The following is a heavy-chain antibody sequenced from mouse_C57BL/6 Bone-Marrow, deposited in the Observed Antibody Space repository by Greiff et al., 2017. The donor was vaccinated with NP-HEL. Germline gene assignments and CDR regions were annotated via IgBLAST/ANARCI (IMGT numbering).Heavy chain of an antibody. CDR2: IDPSDSYT. CDR3: ERGSGYFDY. CDR1: GYTFTSYW. J-gene: IGHJ2*01. Sequence: QVQLQQPGAELVKPGASVKLSCKASGYTFTSYWMQWVKQRPGRGLEWIGEIDPSDSYTNYNQKFKGKATLTVDTSSSTAYMQLSSLTAEDSAVYYCERGSGYFDYWGQGTTLTVSS. D-gene: IGHD3-2*02. V-gene: IGHV1-50*01.